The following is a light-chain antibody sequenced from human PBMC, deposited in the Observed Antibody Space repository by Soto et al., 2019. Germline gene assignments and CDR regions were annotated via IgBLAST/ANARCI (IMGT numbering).Light chain of an antibody. Sequence: QAVLTQEPSVTVSPGGTVTLTCGSSTGAVTSGHYPYWFQQKPGQAPRTLIYDTNNKHSWTPARFSGSLLGGKAALTLSGAQPEDEAEYYCLLSYTDEKVFGTGTKVTVL. CDR3: LLSYTDEKV. CDR2: DTN. CDR1: TGAVTSGHY. J-gene: IGLJ1*01. V-gene: IGLV7-46*01.